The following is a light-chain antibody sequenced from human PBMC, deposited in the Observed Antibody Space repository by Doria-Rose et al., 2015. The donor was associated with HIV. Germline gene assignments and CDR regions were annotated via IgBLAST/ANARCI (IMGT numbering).Light chain of an antibody. CDR3: QLTYSSPPWT. J-gene: IGKJ1*01. CDR1: QTVSTY. V-gene: IGKV1-39*01. Sequence: LSASIGNRVTITWRAGQTVSTYLNWFQQEPGKAPKLLIYAASRLQSGVPSRFSGSGSGTDFTPTISGLQPGDFATYYGQLTYSSPPWTFGQGTKVEI. CDR2: AAS.